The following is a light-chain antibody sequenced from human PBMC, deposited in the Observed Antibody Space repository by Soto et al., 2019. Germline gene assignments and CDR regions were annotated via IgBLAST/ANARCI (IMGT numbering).Light chain of an antibody. CDR1: SSDVGSHNR. J-gene: IGLJ2*01. Sequence: QSALTQPASVSGSPGQSITISCTGTSSDVGSHNRVSWYHQPPDTAPKLIIYDVSDRPSGVPYRFSGSKSANTASLSISGLQPEDEGVYYCSSSSSNSASVLFGGGTKLTVL. V-gene: IGLV2-18*02. CDR3: SSSSSNSASVL. CDR2: DVS.